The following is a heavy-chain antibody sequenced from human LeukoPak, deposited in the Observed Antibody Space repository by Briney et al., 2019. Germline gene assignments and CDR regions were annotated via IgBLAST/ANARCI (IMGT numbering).Heavy chain of an antibody. Sequence: ASVKVSCKASGYTFTDYYMHWVRQAPGQGLEWMGWINPNSGGANYAQKFQGRVTMTRDTSISTAYMELYRLRSDDTAVYYCARDRITMIVGGNWFDPWGQGTLVTVSS. CDR2: INPNSGGA. CDR1: GYTFTDYY. D-gene: IGHD3-22*01. CDR3: ARDRITMIVGGNWFDP. J-gene: IGHJ5*02. V-gene: IGHV1-2*02.